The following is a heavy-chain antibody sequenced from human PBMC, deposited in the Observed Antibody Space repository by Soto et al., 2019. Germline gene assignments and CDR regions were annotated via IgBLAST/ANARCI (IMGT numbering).Heavy chain of an antibody. CDR2: MNPNTGGT. Sequence: QGQLVQSGAEVKKPGASVKVSCTASGYAFTNYAINWVRQAPGQGLEWMGWMNPNTGGTGYARQFQGRLIMTRNISMRTVYMELNSLRSDDSAVYYCARERPDVFDIWGQGTTVIVSS. J-gene: IGHJ3*02. CDR1: GYAFTNYA. CDR3: ARERPDVFDI. V-gene: IGHV1-8*01.